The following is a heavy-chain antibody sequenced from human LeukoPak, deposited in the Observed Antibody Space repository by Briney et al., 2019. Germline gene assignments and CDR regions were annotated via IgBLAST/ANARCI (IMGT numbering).Heavy chain of an antibody. D-gene: IGHD3-3*01. V-gene: IGHV4-4*02. CDR1: GGSVINTNW. CDR2: VHLDGRT. Sequence: PSGTLSLTCGVSGGSVINTNWWTWVRQPPGKGLEWIGEVHLDGRTNYNPSLERRLTMSVDVSENQVSLKLTSVTAADTAVYYCAREGGFYRPIDYSGQGTLVTVPS. CDR3: AREGGFYRPIDY. J-gene: IGHJ4*02.